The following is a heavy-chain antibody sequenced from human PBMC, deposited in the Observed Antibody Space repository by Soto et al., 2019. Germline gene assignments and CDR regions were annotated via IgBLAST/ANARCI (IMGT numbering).Heavy chain of an antibody. J-gene: IGHJ6*03. CDR2: IRQDGSER. V-gene: IGHV3-7*05. CDR1: GFSFSKLW. CDR3: AKVITGRSYYYYYMDV. D-gene: IGHD1-20*01. Sequence: PGGSLRLSCAASGFSFSKLWMSWVRQTPGKGLEWVANIRQDGSERYYADSVKGRFTISRDNAKNTLYLQMNSLRGEDTAVYYCAKVITGRSYYYYYMDVWGKGTTVTVSS.